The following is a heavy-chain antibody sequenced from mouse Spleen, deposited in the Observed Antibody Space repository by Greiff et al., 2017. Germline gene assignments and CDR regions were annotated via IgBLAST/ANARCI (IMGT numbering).Heavy chain of an antibody. Sequence: EVQRVESGGDLVKPGGSLKLSCAASGFTFSSYGMSWVRQTPDKRLEWVATISSGGSYTYYPDSVKGRFTISRDNAKNTLYLQMSSLKSEDTAMYYCARQPLHYYGSAYYFDYWGQGTTLTVSS. CDR1: GFTFSSYG. J-gene: IGHJ2*01. CDR3: ARQPLHYYGSAYYFDY. D-gene: IGHD1-1*01. V-gene: IGHV5-6*01. CDR2: ISSGGSYT.